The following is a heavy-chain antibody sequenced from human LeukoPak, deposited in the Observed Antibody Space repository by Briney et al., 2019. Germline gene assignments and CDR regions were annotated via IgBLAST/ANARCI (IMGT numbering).Heavy chain of an antibody. D-gene: IGHD3-22*01. CDR2: IYTSGST. V-gene: IGHV4-4*07. J-gene: IGHJ4*02. Sequence: SETLSLTCSVSGGSIRNYFWSWIRQPAGKGLEWIGRIYTSGSTDYNPSLRSRVTMSVDTSRNQFSLKLTSMTAADTAVYYCARESKSYDGSGFYHDYWGQGTLVTVSS. CDR3: ARESKSYDGSGFYHDY. CDR1: GGSIRNYF.